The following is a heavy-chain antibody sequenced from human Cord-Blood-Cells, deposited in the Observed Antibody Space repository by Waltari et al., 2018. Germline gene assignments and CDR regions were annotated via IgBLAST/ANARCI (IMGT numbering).Heavy chain of an antibody. Sequence: QVQLQQWGAGLLKPSETLSLTCAVYGGSFSGYYWSWIRQPPGKGLEWIGEINHSGSTNYNPSLKSRVTISVDTSKNQFSLKLSSVTAADTAVYYCARGWSGSYYFDYWGQGTLVTVSS. CDR1: GGSFSGYY. CDR2: INHSGST. J-gene: IGHJ4*02. CDR3: ARGWSGSYYFDY. V-gene: IGHV4-34*01. D-gene: IGHD1-26*01.